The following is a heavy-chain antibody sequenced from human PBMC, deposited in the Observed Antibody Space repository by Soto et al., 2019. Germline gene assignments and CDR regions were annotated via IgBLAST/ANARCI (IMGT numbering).Heavy chain of an antibody. CDR3: AKDTRGKIRFLECLFGLFAY. D-gene: IGHD3-3*01. J-gene: IGHJ4*02. V-gene: IGHV3-23*01. Sequence: GGSLRLSCAASGFTFSSYAMSWVRQAPGKGLEWVSAISGSGGSTYYADSVKGRFTISRDNSKNTLYLQMNSLRAEDTAVYYCAKDTRGKIRFLECLFGLFAYSGQGTLVTVSS. CDR1: GFTFSSYA. CDR2: ISGSGGST.